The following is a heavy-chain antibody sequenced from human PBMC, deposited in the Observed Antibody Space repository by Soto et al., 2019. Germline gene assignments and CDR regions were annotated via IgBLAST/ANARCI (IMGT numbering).Heavy chain of an antibody. J-gene: IGHJ4*02. CDR2: IYTSGAT. Sequence: SETLSLTCSGSGSSFSNFYWRWIRQSAGKGLEWIGSIYTSGATSYNPSLKSRVTMSVDTSKTQMSLNLTSVTAADTDVYYCARGGIQLSYAFDHWGQGILVTVSS. V-gene: IGHV4-4*07. CDR3: ARGGIQLSYAFDH. D-gene: IGHD3-10*01. CDR1: GSSFSNFY.